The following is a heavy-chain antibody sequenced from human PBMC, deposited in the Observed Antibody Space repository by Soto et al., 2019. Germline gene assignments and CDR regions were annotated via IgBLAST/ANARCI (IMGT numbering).Heavy chain of an antibody. CDR3: ARESEDLTSNFDY. Sequence: GGSLRLSCAASGFIFTRYSMNWVRQAPGKGLEWVSSISSTTNYIYYGDSMKGRFTISRDNAKNSLYLEMNSLRAEDTAVYYCARESEDLTSNFDYWGQGTQVTVSS. J-gene: IGHJ4*02. CDR1: GFIFTRYS. V-gene: IGHV3-21*01. CDR2: ISSTTNYI.